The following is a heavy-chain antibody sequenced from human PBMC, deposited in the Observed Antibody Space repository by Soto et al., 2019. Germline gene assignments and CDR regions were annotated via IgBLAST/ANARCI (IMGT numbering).Heavy chain of an antibody. Sequence: SETLSLTCAVSCGSISSGGYSWSWIWQPPGKGLEWIGYIYHSGSTYYNPSLKSRVTISVDRSKNQFSLKLSSVTAADTAVYYCARVPDRWGQGTLVTVS. CDR1: CGSISSGGYS. V-gene: IGHV4-30-2*01. CDR3: ARVPDR. CDR2: IYHSGST. J-gene: IGHJ5*02. D-gene: IGHD2-2*01.